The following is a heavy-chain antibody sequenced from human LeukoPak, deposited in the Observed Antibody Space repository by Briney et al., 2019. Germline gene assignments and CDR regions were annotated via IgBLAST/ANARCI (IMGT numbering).Heavy chain of an antibody. CDR2: IYYSGST. Sequence: SETLSLTCTVSGGSISSSSYYWGWIRQPPGKGLEWIGSIYYSGSTYYNPSLKSRVTISVDRSKNQFSLKLSSVTAADTAVYYCARTSNPIDAFDIWGQGTMVTVSS. J-gene: IGHJ3*02. CDR3: ARTSNPIDAFDI. V-gene: IGHV4-39*07. CDR1: GGSISSSSYY.